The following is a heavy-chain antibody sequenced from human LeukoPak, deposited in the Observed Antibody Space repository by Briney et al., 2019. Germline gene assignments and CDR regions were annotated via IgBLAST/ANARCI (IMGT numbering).Heavy chain of an antibody. D-gene: IGHD7-27*01. Sequence: GGSLRLSCAASGFTFSTYTMYWVRHPPGKRLEWVSIIGSSGGGIHYADSVKGRFTISRDNSKNALYLQINSLRVEDTAVYYCAIDPNWGTHSWGQGVLVTVSS. V-gene: IGHV3-23*01. CDR1: GFTFSTYT. CDR2: IGSSGGGI. CDR3: AIDPNWGTHS. J-gene: IGHJ4*02.